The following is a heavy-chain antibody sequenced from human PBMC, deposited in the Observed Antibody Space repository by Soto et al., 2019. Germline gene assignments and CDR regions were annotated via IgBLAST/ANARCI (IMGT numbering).Heavy chain of an antibody. CDR3: ARRWGYSFDY. D-gene: IGHD7-27*01. V-gene: IGHV4-39*01. CDR2: IYSSDNT. Sequence: GYIISLSCRCISIRQPPGKGLEWIGSIYSSDNTYYHPSLQSRVTISVDTSKNQFSLKLSSVTAADTAVYYCARRWGYSFDYWGQGTLVTVSS. J-gene: IGHJ4*02. CDR1: GYIISLSCR.